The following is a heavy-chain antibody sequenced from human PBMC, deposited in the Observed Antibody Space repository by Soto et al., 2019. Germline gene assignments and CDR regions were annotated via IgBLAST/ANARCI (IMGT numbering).Heavy chain of an antibody. V-gene: IGHV1-24*01. D-gene: IGHD3-9*01. CDR1: GYTLTELS. CDR2: FDPEDGET. CDR3: ATATGYHPPYYYYGMDV. J-gene: IGHJ6*02. Sequence: AAVKVSCKVSGYTLTELSMHWVRQAPGKGLEWMGGFDPEDGETIYAQKFQGRVTMTEDTSTDTAYMELSSLRSEDTAVYYCATATGYHPPYYYYGMDVWGQGTTVTVSS.